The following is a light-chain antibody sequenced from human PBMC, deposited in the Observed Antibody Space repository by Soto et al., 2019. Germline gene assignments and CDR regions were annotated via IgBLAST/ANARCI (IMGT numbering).Light chain of an antibody. CDR1: SSNIGSNI. Sequence: QSVLTQPPSASGTPGQRVYISCSGSSSNIGSNIVNWYQQLPGTAPKLLIHSNDQRPSGVPDRFSGSKSGTSASLGISGLQSEDEAEYYCAAWDDSLNGPVFGGGTKVTVL. J-gene: IGLJ3*02. CDR3: AAWDDSLNGPV. V-gene: IGLV1-44*01. CDR2: SND.